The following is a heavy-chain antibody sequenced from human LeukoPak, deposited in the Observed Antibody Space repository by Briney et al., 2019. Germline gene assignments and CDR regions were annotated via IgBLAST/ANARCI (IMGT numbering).Heavy chain of an antibody. D-gene: IGHD2-15*01. V-gene: IGHV4-39*01. CDR2: IYYSGST. CDR1: GGSISSSYYY. CDR3: ARRYCSGGSCYSDNWFDP. Sequence: SETLSLTCTVSGGSISSSYYYWGWIRQPPGKGLEWIGSIYYSGSTYYNPSLKSRVTISVDTSKNQFSLKLRSVTAADTAVYYCARRYCSGGSCYSDNWFDPWGQGTLVTVSS. J-gene: IGHJ5*02.